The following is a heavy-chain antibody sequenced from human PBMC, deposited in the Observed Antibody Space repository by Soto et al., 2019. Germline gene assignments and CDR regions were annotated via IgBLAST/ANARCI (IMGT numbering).Heavy chain of an antibody. CDR3: ARLWFGEYSNYYYYGMDV. CDR1: GGSISGHA. V-gene: IGHV4-4*07. Sequence: PSETLSLTCTVSGGSISGHAWIWVRQPAGRGLEWIGHIYPSGSTSYNPSLRSRVTMSLDKSKNQFSLKLSSVTAADTAVYYCARLWFGEYSNYYYYGMDVWGQGTTVTVSS. D-gene: IGHD3-10*01. CDR2: IYPSGST. J-gene: IGHJ6*02.